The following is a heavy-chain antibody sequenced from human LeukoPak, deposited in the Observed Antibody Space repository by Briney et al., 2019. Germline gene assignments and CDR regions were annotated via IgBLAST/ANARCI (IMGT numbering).Heavy chain of an antibody. D-gene: IGHD6-13*01. Sequence: ASVKVSCKASGSTFTVHYIHWVRQAPAQGLEWRGWINPKNAATNYGQRFQGRVTMTRDTSTGTVYMELNTLRSDDTAVYYCARTLYISAAPGGFDYWGQGTLVTVSS. CDR1: GSTFTVHY. CDR3: ARTLYISAAPGGFDY. V-gene: IGHV1-2*02. J-gene: IGHJ4*02. CDR2: INPKNAAT.